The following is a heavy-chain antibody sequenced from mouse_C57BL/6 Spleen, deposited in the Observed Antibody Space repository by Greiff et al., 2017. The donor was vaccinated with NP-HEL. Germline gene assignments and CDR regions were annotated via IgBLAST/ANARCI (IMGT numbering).Heavy chain of an antibody. D-gene: IGHD1-1*01. Sequence: VQLQQSGPELVKPGASVKLSCKASGYTFTSYDINWVKQRPGQGLEWIGWIYPRDGSTKYNEKFKGKATLTVDTSSRTAYMELHSLTSEDSAVYFCAREVITTVVEGDYWGQGTTLTVSS. CDR2: IYPRDGST. CDR3: AREVITTVVEGDY. V-gene: IGHV1-85*01. CDR1: GYTFTSYD. J-gene: IGHJ2*01.